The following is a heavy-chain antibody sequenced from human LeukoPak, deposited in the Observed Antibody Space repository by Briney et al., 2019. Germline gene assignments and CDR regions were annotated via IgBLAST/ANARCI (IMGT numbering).Heavy chain of an antibody. V-gene: IGHV1-2*04. CDR2: INPNCGGT. Sequence: VASVKVSCKASGYTFTGYYMHWVRQAPGQGLEWMGWINPNCGGTNYAQKFQGWVTMTRDTSISTAYMELSRLRSDDTAVYYCARDSRARSYYYYGMDVWGQGTTVTVSS. CDR3: ARDSRARSYYYYGMDV. D-gene: IGHD2/OR15-2a*01. CDR1: GYTFTGYY. J-gene: IGHJ6*02.